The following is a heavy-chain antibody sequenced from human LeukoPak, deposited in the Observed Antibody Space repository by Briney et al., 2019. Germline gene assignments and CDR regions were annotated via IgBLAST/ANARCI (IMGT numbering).Heavy chain of an antibody. CDR1: GGSISSDY. J-gene: IGHJ2*01. D-gene: IGHD6-19*01. CDR3: AGGSGWDEYFDL. Sequence: SETLSLTCTVSGGSISSDYWSWIRQPAGKGLEWIGRMFSSGNTKYNPSLKSRASMSVDTSKNQFSLKLSSVTAADTAVYYCAGGSGWDEYFDLWGRGTLVTVSS. V-gene: IGHV4-4*07. CDR2: MFSSGNT.